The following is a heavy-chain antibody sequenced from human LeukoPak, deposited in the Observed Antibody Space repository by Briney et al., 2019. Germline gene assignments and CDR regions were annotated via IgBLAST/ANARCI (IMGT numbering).Heavy chain of an antibody. V-gene: IGHV3-33*01. D-gene: IGHD4-11*01. Sequence: PGGSLRLSCSASGLTFSIYGVLCAAHPPGKRLEWVAVIWYDGNNKYYADSVMGRFTISRDNSNNPLYLQMNGPKAEDTAVYYCGSGGGTTPFGYWGQGTLVTVSS. CDR3: GSGGGTTPFGY. J-gene: IGHJ4*02. CDR2: IWYDGNNK. CDR1: GLTFSIYG.